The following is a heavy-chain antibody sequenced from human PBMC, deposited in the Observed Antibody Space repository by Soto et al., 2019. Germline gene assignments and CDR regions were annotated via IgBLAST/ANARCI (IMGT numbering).Heavy chain of an antibody. Sequence: EVQLVESGGGLVQPGGSLRLSCAASGFSFSTFWMSWVRQAPGKGLEWVANIKADGSEMYYVDSVKGRFTISRDNAQTSAFLQVNSLRVEDTALYYCAVGGHIDYCGQGTLVTVSS. CDR3: AVGGHIDY. V-gene: IGHV3-7*03. CDR2: IKADGSEM. D-gene: IGHD3-16*01. CDR1: GFSFSTFW. J-gene: IGHJ4*02.